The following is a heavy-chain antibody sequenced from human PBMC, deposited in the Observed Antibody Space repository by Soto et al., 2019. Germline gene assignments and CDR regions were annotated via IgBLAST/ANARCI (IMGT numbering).Heavy chain of an antibody. V-gene: IGHV4-39*01. D-gene: IGHD1-20*01. CDR2: VFYTGFT. J-gene: IGHJ4*01. Sequence: SETLSLTCAVSGGSISGSYYYWGWLRQSPGRGPEWIGSVFYTGFTSYNPSLESRVSVSVDTSKNQFSLKVSAVTAADTAVYYCVSSQKGDNWNYFDHWCQGALVTVSS. CDR3: VSSQKGDNWNYFDH. CDR1: GGSISGSYYY.